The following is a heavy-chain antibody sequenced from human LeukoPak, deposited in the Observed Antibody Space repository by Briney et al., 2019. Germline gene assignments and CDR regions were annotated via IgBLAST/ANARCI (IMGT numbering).Heavy chain of an antibody. V-gene: IGHV3-33*06. D-gene: IGHD3-22*01. CDR2: IWYDGSNK. Sequence: GGSLRLSCAASGFTFSSYGMHWVRQAPGKGLEWVAVIWYDGSNKYYADSVKGRFTISRDNSKNTLYLQMNSLRAEDTAVYYCAKDPGIVVVTNWFDPWGQGTLVTVSS. CDR1: GFTFSSYG. J-gene: IGHJ5*02. CDR3: AKDPGIVVVTNWFDP.